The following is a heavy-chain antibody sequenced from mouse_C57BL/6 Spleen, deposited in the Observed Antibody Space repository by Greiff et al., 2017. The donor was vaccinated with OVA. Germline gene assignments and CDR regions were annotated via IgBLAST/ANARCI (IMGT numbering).Heavy chain of an antibody. CDR2: INPSTGGT. V-gene: IGHV1-42*01. D-gene: IGHD1-1*01. CDR3: ARRVLYGSSAWFAY. CDR1: GYSFTGYY. Sequence: VQLQQSGPELVKPGASVKISCKASGYSFTGYYMNWVKQSPEKSLEWIGEINPSTGGTTYNQKFKAKATLTVDKSSSTAYMQLKSLTSEDSAVYYCARRVLYGSSAWFAYWGQGTLVTVSA. J-gene: IGHJ3*01.